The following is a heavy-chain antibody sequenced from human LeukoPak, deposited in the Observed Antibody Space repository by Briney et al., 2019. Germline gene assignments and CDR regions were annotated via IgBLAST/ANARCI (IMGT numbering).Heavy chain of an antibody. V-gene: IGHV7-4-1*02. CDR2: INTNTGNP. CDR1: GYTFTSRA. CDR3: ARGGYPYLSTWYSDY. J-gene: IGHJ4*02. Sequence: ASVKVSCTASGYTFTSRAINWVRQAPGQGLEWMGWINTNTGNPTYAQGFTGHFVFSLDTSVSTAYLQISSLKAEDTAMYYCARGGYPYLSTWYSDYWGQGTLVTVSS. D-gene: IGHD2-15*01.